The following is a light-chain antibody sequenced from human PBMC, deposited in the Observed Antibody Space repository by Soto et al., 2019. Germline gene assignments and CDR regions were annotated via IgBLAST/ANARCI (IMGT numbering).Light chain of an antibody. Sequence: EIVLTQSPGTLALSPGERATLSFRASQSVSRTYLAWYQQKPVQAPRLLIYATSSMATGIPDRFSGSGSGTDFTLTISRLEPEDFAVYYCQQYGRSGTFGQGTKVDI. V-gene: IGKV3-20*01. CDR1: QSVSRTY. CDR3: QQYGRSGT. J-gene: IGKJ1*01. CDR2: ATS.